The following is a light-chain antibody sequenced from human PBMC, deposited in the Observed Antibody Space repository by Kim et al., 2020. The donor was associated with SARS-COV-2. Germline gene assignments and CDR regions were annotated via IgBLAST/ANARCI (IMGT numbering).Light chain of an antibody. CDR3: QQYNSWPRT. Sequence: VSPGERAILSCRASQSVTTNLAWYQQKPGQAPRLLICGASTRATGIPARFSGSGSGTEFTLTISTLQSEDFAVYYCQQYNSWPRTFGQGTKVDIK. CDR1: QSVTTN. V-gene: IGKV3-15*01. J-gene: IGKJ1*01. CDR2: GAS.